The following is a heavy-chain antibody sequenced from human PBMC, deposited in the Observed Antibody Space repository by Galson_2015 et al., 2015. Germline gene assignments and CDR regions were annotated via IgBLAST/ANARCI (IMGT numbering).Heavy chain of an antibody. CDR2: IRSKTKNYAT. J-gene: IGHJ3*02. V-gene: IGHV3-73*01. Sequence: SLRLSCAASGFTFGDSGLHWVRQASGKGLEWVGLIRSKTKNYATLYAASVNGRFTFSRDDSRNTAYLQMNSLKTEDTAVYYWAGGGDTPFDIWGQGTMVTVSS. D-gene: IGHD4-17*01. CDR1: GFTFGDSG. CDR3: AGGGDTPFDI.